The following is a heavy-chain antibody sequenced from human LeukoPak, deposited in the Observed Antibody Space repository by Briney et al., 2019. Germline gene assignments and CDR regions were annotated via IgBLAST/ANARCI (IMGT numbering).Heavy chain of an antibody. CDR2: IYHSGST. CDR1: GYSISSGYY. D-gene: IGHD3-10*01. CDR3: ARTTTMVRGVYS. J-gene: IGHJ5*02. V-gene: IGHV4-38-2*02. Sequence: SETLSLTCTVSGYSISSGYYWGWIRQPPGKGREWIGSIYHSGSTYYNSSLKSRVTILVDTSKNQFSLRLSSVTAADAAVYYCARTTTMVRGVYSWGQGTLVTVSS.